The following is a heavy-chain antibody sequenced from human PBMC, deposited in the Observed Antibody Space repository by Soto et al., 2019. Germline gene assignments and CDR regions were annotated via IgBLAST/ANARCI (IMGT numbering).Heavy chain of an antibody. CDR3: ARDGCGRRHAFDI. CDR2: IWYDGSNK. CDR1: GFSFSSYG. J-gene: IGHJ3*02. Sequence: QVQLVESGGGVVQSGRSLRLSCEATGFSFSSYGMHWVRQAPGKGLEWVAVIWYDGSNKYYADSVKGRFTISRDNSKNQLDLLINSLRAQDTAVYYCARDGCGRRHAFDIWGQGTMVTDSS. V-gene: IGHV3-33*01.